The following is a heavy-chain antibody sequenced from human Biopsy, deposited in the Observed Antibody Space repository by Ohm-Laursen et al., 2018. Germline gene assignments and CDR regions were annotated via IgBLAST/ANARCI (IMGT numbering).Heavy chain of an antibody. CDR2: ISRSGSII. CDR1: GFTFSDYY. J-gene: IGHJ6*02. CDR3: AKDLGLNYSDRFLFYYGMDV. V-gene: IGHV3-11*01. D-gene: IGHD4-17*01. Sequence: GSLRLSCTASGFTFSDYYMSWVRQAPGQGLEWLSYISRSGSIIDYADSVEGRFTISRDNARNALHLQMNSLRTEDTALYYCAKDLGLNYSDRFLFYYGMDVWGRGTTVTVSS.